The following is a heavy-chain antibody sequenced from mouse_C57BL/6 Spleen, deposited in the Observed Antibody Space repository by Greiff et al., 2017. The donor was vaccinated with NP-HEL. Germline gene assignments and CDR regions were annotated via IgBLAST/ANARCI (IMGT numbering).Heavy chain of an antibody. CDR1: GYTFTDYY. J-gene: IGHJ2*01. CDR2: INPYNGGT. Sequence: EVQVVESGPVLVKPGASVKMSCKASGYTFTDYYMNWVKQSHGKSLEWIGVINPYNGGTSYNQKFKGKATLTVDKSSSTAYMELNSLTSENSAVYYGAREGGYYGRLDYWGKGTTRTVSS. D-gene: IGHD1-1*01. CDR3: AREGGYYGRLDY. V-gene: IGHV1-19*01.